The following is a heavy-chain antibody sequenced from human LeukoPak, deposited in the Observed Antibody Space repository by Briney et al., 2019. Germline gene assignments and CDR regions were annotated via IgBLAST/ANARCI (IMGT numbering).Heavy chain of an antibody. D-gene: IGHD3-10*01. CDR2: IYYSGST. V-gene: IGHV4-39*01. CDR1: GDSISSSSSY. Sequence: PSETLSLTCTVSGDSISSSSSYWGWIRQPPGEGLEWIGSIYYSGSTYYNTSLKSRVTISVDTSKNQFSLKLSSVTAADTAVYYCARRSTMVRGPLSYYYYMDVWGRGTTVTISS. CDR3: ARRSTMVRGPLSYYYYMDV. J-gene: IGHJ6*03.